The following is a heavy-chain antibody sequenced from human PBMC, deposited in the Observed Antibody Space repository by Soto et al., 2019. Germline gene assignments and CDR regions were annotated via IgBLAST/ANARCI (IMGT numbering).Heavy chain of an antibody. CDR2: IWYDGSNK. Sequence: LRLSCAASGFTFSSYGMHWVRQAPGKGLEWVAVIWYDGSNKYYADSVKGRFTISRDNSKNTLYLQMNSLRAEDTAVYYCARDRYYCDSSGYYYFDYWGQGTLVTVSS. CDR3: ARDRYYCDSSGYYYFDY. CDR1: GFTFSSYG. D-gene: IGHD3-22*01. J-gene: IGHJ4*02. V-gene: IGHV3-33*01.